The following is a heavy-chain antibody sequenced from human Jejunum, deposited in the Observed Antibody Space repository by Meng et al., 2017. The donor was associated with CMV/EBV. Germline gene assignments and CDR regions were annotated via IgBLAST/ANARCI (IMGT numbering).Heavy chain of an antibody. CDR3: ARDMYYVSSGFFGREDY. J-gene: IGHJ4*02. Sequence: FSNYWMSWVRQAPGKGLEWVANIKNDGSEKYYVNSVKGRFTISRDNAKNSLYLQMNSLRAEDTAVYYCARDMYYVSSGFFGREDYWGQGTLVTVSS. D-gene: IGHD3-22*01. CDR1: FSNYW. V-gene: IGHV3-7*01. CDR2: IKNDGSEK.